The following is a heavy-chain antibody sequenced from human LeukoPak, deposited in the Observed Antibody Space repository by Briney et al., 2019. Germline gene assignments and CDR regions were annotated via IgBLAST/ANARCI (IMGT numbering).Heavy chain of an antibody. V-gene: IGHV3-7*01. CDR2: INEDGSRA. CDR1: GFFFNNFW. Sequence: PGGSLRLSCAGSGFFFNNFWMTWVRQAPGKGLEWVANINEDGSRANYVDSVKGRITISRDNAKNSLYLQMNSLRPEDTAIYYCASVINWGSGAFDVWGQGTIVTVSS. J-gene: IGHJ3*01. CDR3: ASVINWGSGAFDV. D-gene: IGHD7-27*01.